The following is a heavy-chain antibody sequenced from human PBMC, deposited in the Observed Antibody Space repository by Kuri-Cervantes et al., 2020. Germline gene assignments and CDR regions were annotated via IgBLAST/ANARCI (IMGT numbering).Heavy chain of an antibody. D-gene: IGHD4-17*01. CDR1: GGSFSGYY. Sequence: SQTLSLTCAVYGGSFSGYYWSWIRQPPGKGLEWIGEINHSGSTNYNPSLKSRVTMSVDTSKNQLSLKLSSVTAADTAVYYCAREVPTVSQYYYYYYYMDVWGKGTTVTVS. CDR3: AREVPTVSQYYYYYYYMDV. V-gene: IGHV4-34*01. J-gene: IGHJ6*03. CDR2: INHSGST.